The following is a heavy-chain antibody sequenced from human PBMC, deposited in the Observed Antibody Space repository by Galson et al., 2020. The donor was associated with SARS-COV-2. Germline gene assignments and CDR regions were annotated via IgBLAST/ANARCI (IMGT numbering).Heavy chain of an antibody. CDR3: AKNFDCGGATCYSAIDY. CDR1: EFTFSSYA. Sequence: GSLRLSCAASEFTFSSYAMSWVRQAPGKGLEWVSVISGSGATTYYADSVKGRFTISRDNSKNTLYFQMDSLRAEDTATYYCAKNFDCGGATCYSAIDYWGQGTLVTVSS. D-gene: IGHD2-15*01. V-gene: IGHV3-23*01. CDR2: ISGSGATT. J-gene: IGHJ4*02.